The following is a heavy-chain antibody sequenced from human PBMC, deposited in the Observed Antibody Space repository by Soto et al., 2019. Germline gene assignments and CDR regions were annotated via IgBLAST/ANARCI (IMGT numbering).Heavy chain of an antibody. J-gene: IGHJ4*02. CDR2: ISAYNGNT. CDR1: GYTFTSYG. V-gene: IGHV1-18*01. Sequence: GASVKVSCKASGYTFTSYGISWVRQAPGQGLEWMGWISAYNGNTNYAQKLQGRVTMTTDTSTSTAYMELRSLRSDDTAVYYCATALRFLETDYFDYWGQGTLVTVSS. D-gene: IGHD3-3*01. CDR3: ATALRFLETDYFDY.